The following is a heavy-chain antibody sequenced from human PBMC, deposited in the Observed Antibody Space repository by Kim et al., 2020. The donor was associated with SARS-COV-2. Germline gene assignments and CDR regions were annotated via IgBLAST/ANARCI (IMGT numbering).Heavy chain of an antibody. V-gene: IGHV4-59*13. CDR3: ARDGGGV. CDR2: IYYTGST. D-gene: IGHD3-16*01. Sequence: SETLSLTCTVSGGSISGSYWSWIRQPPGKGLEFIGYIYYTGSTSGTTRDNPSLKSRVTISVDTSKNLFSLILSSVTAADTAVYYCARDGGGVWGQGTTVTVSS. CDR1: GGSISGSY. J-gene: IGHJ6*02.